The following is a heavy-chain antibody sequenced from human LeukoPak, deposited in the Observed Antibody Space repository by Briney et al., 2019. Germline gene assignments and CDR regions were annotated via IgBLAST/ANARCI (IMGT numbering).Heavy chain of an antibody. CDR3: ARGSVRVGMDV. V-gene: IGHV3-13*01. CDR1: GITFSTSD. D-gene: IGHD6-13*01. J-gene: IGHJ6*02. CDR2: IGTAGDK. Sequence: PGGSLRLSCEASGITFSTSDMHWVRQAPGKGLEWVSVIGTAGDKYYADSVKGRFTISRENAKNSLYLQMNSLRAGDTAVYYCARGSVRVGMDVWGQGTTVTVSS.